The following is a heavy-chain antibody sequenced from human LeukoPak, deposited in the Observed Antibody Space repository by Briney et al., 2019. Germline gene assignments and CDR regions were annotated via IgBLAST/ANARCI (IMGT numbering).Heavy chain of an antibody. CDR2: IKQDGSER. J-gene: IGHJ3*02. V-gene: IGHV3-7*03. Sequence: GGSLRLSCAASGFTFRSYWMSWVRQAPGKGLEWVANIKQDGSERYYVDSVKGRFTISRDNAKNSLYLQMNSLRAEDTAVYYCARDTDDAFDIWGQGTMVTVSS. D-gene: IGHD4-17*01. CDR3: ARDTDDAFDI. CDR1: GFTFRSYW.